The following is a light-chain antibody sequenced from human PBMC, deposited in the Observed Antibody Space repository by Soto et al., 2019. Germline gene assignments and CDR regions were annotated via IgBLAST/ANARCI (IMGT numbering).Light chain of an antibody. V-gene: IGLV2-14*01. Sequence: QSVLTQPASVSGSPGQSITISCTGTSSDVGAYNYVSWYQQYPGKAPKLMIYGVTNRPSGVSNRFSGSKTGNTASLTISGLQAEDEADYFCTSYRRGPLYVFGTGTKVTVL. J-gene: IGLJ1*01. CDR2: GVT. CDR3: TSYRRGPLYV. CDR1: SSDVGAYNY.